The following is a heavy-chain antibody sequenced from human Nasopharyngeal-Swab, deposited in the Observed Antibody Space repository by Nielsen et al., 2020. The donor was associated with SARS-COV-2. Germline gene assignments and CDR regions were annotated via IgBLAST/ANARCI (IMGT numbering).Heavy chain of an antibody. Sequence: GGSLRLSCAASGFTFSTYAMTWVRQAPGKGLEWVSTIDAGGANTFYADSVKGRFTISRDNSKNTLYLQMNSLRAEDTAVYYCASVGALDYWGQGTLVTVSS. J-gene: IGHJ4*02. D-gene: IGHD1-26*01. CDR3: ASVGALDY. CDR2: IDAGGANT. CDR1: GFTFSTYA. V-gene: IGHV3-23*01.